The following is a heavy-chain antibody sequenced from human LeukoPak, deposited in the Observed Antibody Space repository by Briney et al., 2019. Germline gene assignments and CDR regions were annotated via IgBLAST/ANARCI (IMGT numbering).Heavy chain of an antibody. D-gene: IGHD3-16*01. CDR1: GFTFSSYG. J-gene: IGHJ6*02. CDR3: ARAGGGYGMDV. CDR2: ISYDGSNK. V-gene: IGHV3-30*03. Sequence: GGSLRLSCAASGFTFSSYGMPWVRQAPGKGLEWVAVISYDGSNKYYADSVKGRFTISRDNSKNTLYLQMNSLRAEDTAVYYCARAGGGYGMDVWGQGTTVTVSS.